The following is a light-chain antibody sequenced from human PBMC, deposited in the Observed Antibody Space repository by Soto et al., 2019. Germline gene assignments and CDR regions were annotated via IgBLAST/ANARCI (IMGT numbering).Light chain of an antibody. Sequence: QSALTQPASVSGSPGQSITISCTGTGSDVGPYKYVSWYQQHPGKAPKLIMSDVDNRPSGVSTRFSGSKSGNTASLTISGIPNEDEADYYCSSFTSSTTLVVFGGGTKLTVL. J-gene: IGLJ2*01. CDR1: GSDVGPYKY. V-gene: IGLV2-14*03. CDR2: DVD. CDR3: SSFTSSTTLVV.